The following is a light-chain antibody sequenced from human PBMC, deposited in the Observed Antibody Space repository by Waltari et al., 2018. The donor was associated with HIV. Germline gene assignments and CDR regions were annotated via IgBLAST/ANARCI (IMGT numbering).Light chain of an antibody. CDR1: RGHSNYA. V-gene: IGLV4-69*02. J-gene: IGLJ3*02. CDR2: VNSDGSH. CDR3: QTWGTGIRV. Sequence: QLVLTQSPSASASLGASVKLTCTLSRGHSNYAIAWHQQQPEKGPRYLMKVNSDGSHSKGDGIPDRFSGSSSGAERHLIISSLQSEDEADYYCQTWGTGIRVFGGGTKLTVL.